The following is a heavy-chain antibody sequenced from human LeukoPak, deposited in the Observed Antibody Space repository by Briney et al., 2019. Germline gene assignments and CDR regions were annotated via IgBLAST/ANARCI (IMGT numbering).Heavy chain of an antibody. J-gene: IGHJ3*02. CDR1: GFTFSSYW. CDR3: ANQYSSGWYGEAFDI. CDR2: IKQDGSEK. V-gene: IGHV3-7*01. D-gene: IGHD6-19*01. Sequence: GGSLRLSCAASGFTFSSYWMSWVRQAPGKGLEWVANIKQDGSEKYYVDSVKGRFTISRDNPKNSLYLQMNSLRAEDTAVYYCANQYSSGWYGEAFDIWGQGTMVTVSS.